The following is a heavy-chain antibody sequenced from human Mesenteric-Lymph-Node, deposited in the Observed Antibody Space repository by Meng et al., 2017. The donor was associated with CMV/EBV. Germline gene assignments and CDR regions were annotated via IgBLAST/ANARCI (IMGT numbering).Heavy chain of an antibody. CDR3: AKSRSSSIYYGMDG. V-gene: IGHV3-23*01. J-gene: IGHJ6*02. Sequence: GGSLRLSCAASRFTFTDYPMTWVRQAPGKGLEWVSSIIRRGETTYFADSVKGRFIISRDNSKNTLYLQLNDLRAEDTAIYYCAKSRSSSIYYGMDGWGQGTTVTVSS. CDR2: IIRRGETT. CDR1: RFTFTDYP. D-gene: IGHD6-6*01.